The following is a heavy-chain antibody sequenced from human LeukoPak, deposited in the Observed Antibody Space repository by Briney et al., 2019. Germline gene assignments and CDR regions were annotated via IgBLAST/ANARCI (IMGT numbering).Heavy chain of an antibody. CDR2: FIPIFGTA. CDR3: VVSNITYYYDSSGFPRRYYFDY. Sequence: GASVKVSCKASGSTFSSYAISWVRQAPGQGLEWMGGFIPIFGTANYAQKFQGRVTITTDESTSTAYMELSSLRSEDTAVYYCVVSNITYYYDSSGFPRRYYFDYWGQGTLVTVSS. V-gene: IGHV1-69*05. J-gene: IGHJ4*02. CDR1: GSTFSSYA. D-gene: IGHD3-22*01.